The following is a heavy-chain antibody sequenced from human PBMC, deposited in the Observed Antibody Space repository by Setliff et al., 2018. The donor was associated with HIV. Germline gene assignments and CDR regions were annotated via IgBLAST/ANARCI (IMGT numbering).Heavy chain of an antibody. CDR3: ARAPNSPYYSNFWYADH. Sequence: GESLKISCKTSGYSFTTYWIGWVRQMPGKGLEWMALLYPGNSDIRYSPSFQSQVTVSADKSIGTAYLQWNSLKASDTALYFCARAPNSPYYSNFWYADHWGQGTLVTVSS. CDR2: LYPGNSDI. V-gene: IGHV5-51*01. CDR1: GYSFTTYW. D-gene: IGHD3-22*01. J-gene: IGHJ5*02.